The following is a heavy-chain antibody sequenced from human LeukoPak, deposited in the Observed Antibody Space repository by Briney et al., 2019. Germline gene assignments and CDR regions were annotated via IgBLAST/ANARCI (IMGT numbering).Heavy chain of an antibody. CDR3: ARPTSSLLFHYYGMDV. CDR2: ISYDGTNK. J-gene: IGHJ6*02. Sequence: GGSLRLSCSASGFVFNRFFLHWVRQAPGKGLEWVALISYDGTNKYYADSVKGRFTISRDNSKNTLYLQVNSLRAEDTAVYYCARPTSSLLFHYYGMDVWGRGTTVTASS. D-gene: IGHD2-21*01. CDR1: GFVFNRFF. V-gene: IGHV3-30-3*01.